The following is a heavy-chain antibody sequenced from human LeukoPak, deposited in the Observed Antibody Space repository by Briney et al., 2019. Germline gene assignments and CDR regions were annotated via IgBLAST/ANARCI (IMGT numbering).Heavy chain of an antibody. D-gene: IGHD2-2*01. CDR2: INSGATSE. CDR1: GFIFSNSE. CDR3: AKAACTTSCYYNC. J-gene: IGHJ4*02. Sequence: GGSLRLSCTGSGFIFSNSEMNWVRQAPGKGLQWLAYINSGATSEYYADSVKGRFTISRGNAKNSLFLQMNSLRAEDTAVYYCAKAACTTSCYYNCWGQGTLVTVSS. V-gene: IGHV3-48*03.